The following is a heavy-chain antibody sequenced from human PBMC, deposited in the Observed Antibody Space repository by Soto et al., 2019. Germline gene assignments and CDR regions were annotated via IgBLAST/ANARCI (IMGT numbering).Heavy chain of an antibody. V-gene: IGHV3-48*01. D-gene: IGHD2-21*01. CDR1: GFTFSRYS. J-gene: IGHJ4*02. CDR2: ISSSGSTI. CDR3: ARNLFCGGDCYLYYYDY. Sequence: PGGSLRLSCAASGFTFSRYSINWVRQAPGKGLEWASYISSSGSTIYYADSVKGRFSISRDNAKNSLFLQMNSLRADGTAVYYCARNLFCGGDCYLYYYDYWGQGTLVTVSS.